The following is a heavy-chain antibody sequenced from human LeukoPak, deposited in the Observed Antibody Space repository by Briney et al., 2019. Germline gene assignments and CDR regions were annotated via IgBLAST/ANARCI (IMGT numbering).Heavy chain of an antibody. Sequence: PGGSLRLSCAASGFVFSASYMSWVRKAPGKGLEWVATIKPDGSEKYHVDSVSGRFTISRDNTNDSLFLQMNSLRGDDTAVYYRVRGGTYWSVSWGQGTLVNVS. V-gene: IGHV3-7*01. CDR1: GFVFSASY. CDR3: VRGGTYWSVS. J-gene: IGHJ5*01. CDR2: IKPDGSEK.